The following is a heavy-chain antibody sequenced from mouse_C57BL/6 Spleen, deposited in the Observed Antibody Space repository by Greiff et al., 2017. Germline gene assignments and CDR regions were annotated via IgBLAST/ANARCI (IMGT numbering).Heavy chain of an antibody. CDR2: IRNKANGYTT. V-gene: IGHV7-3*01. D-gene: IGHD3-3*01. CDR3: ARFPWGDGDGDAMDY. J-gene: IGHJ4*01. CDR1: GFTFTDYY. Sequence: EVHLVESGGGLVQPGGSLSLSCAASGFTFTDYYMSWVRQPPGKALEWLGFIRNKANGYTTEYSASVKGRFTISRDNSQSILYLQMNALRAEDSATYYCARFPWGDGDGDAMDYWGQGTSVTVSS.